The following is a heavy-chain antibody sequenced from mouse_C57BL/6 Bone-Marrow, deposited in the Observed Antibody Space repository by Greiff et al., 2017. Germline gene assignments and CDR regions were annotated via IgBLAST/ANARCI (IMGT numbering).Heavy chain of an antibody. J-gene: IGHJ4*01. D-gene: IGHD1-1*01. CDR2: INSDGGST. CDR3: ARPSYGSSYGNYAMDY. V-gene: IGHV5-2*01. CDR1: EYEFPSHD. Sequence: EVKLQESGGGLVQPGESLKLSCESNEYEFPSHDMSWVRKTPEKRLELVAAINSDGGSTYYPDTMERRFIISRDNTKKTLYLQMSSLRSEDTALYYCARPSYGSSYGNYAMDYWGQGTSGTVSS.